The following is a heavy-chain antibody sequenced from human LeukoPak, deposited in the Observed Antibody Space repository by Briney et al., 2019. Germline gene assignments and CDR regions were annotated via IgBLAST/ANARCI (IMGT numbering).Heavy chain of an antibody. D-gene: IGHD3-10*01. CDR3: AREPDYYGSGSYHKLDY. Sequence: ASVKVSCKASGYTFTGYYMHWVRQAPGQGLEWMGWINPNSGGTNYARKFQGRVTMTRDTSISTAYMELSRLRSDDTAVYYCAREPDYYGSGSYHKLDYWGQGTLVTVSS. CDR2: INPNSGGT. CDR1: GYTFTGYY. V-gene: IGHV1-2*02. J-gene: IGHJ4*02.